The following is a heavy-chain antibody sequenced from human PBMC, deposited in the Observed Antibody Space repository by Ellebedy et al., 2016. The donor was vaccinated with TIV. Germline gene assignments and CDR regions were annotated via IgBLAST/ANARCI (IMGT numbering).Heavy chain of an antibody. CDR1: GDSVFNNDAA. Sequence: MPSETLSLTCAISGDSVFNNDAAWNWIRQSPSRGLEWLGRTFYRSKWIYEYAASVKSRVTINPDTSKNQFSLHLRSVTPEDTAVYFCARDHYNSGLYDPWGQGTRVTVSS. CDR3: ARDHYNSGLYDP. J-gene: IGHJ5*02. D-gene: IGHD6-19*01. CDR2: TFYRSKWIY. V-gene: IGHV6-1*01.